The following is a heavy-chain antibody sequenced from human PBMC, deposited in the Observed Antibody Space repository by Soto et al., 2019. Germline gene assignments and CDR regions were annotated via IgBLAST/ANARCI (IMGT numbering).Heavy chain of an antibody. CDR1: GGSFSGYY. J-gene: IGHJ6*02. V-gene: IGHV4-34*01. D-gene: IGHD1-26*01. CDR2: INHSGST. Sequence: QVQLQQWGAGLLKPSETLSLTCAVYGGSFSGYYWSWIRQPPGKGLEWIGEINHSGSTNYNPSLKSRVTISVDTSKNQFSLKLSSVTAADTAVYYCARGRRASGYGMDVWGQGNTVTVSS. CDR3: ARGRRASGYGMDV.